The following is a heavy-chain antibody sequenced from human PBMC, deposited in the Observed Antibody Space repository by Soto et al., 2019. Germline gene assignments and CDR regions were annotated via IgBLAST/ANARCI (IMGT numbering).Heavy chain of an antibody. J-gene: IGHJ4*02. V-gene: IGHV1-69*13. CDR2: IVSIFGTA. CDR3: ASGDQKLELPEY. Sequence: SVMVSCKASGGSFSSYAISWCRQAPGQGLEWRGGIVSIFGTANYAQKFQGRVTITADESTSTAYMELRSLRSEDTAVYYCASGDQKLELPEYSGQGTMVIGSS. D-gene: IGHD1-7*01. CDR1: GGSFSSYA.